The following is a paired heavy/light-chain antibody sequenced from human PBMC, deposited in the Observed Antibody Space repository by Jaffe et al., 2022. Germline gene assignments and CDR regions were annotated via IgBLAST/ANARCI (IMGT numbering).Light chain of an antibody. V-gene: IGKV3-20*01. CDR1: QSVSSSY. Sequence: EIVLTQSPGTLSLSPGERATLSCRASQSVSSSYLAWYQQKPGQAPRLLIYGASSRATGIPDRFSGSGSGTDFTLTISRLEPEDFAVYYCQQYGSSPPCTFGQGTKVEIK. CDR3: QQYGSSPPCT. CDR2: GAS. J-gene: IGKJ1*01.
Heavy chain of an antibody. V-gene: IGHV1-69*01. Sequence: QVQLVQSGAEVKKPGSSVKVSCKASGGTFSSYAISWVRQAPGQGLEWMGGIIPIFGTANYAQKFQGRVTITADESTSTAYMELSSLRSEDTAVYYCARGPVVVPAAILYYYYYMDVWGKGTTVTVSS. CDR3: ARGPVVVPAAILYYYYYMDV. J-gene: IGHJ6*03. D-gene: IGHD2-2*01. CDR2: IIPIFGTA. CDR1: GGTFSSYA.